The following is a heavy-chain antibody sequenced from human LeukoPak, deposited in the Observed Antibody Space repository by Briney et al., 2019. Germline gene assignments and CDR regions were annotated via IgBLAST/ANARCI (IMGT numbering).Heavy chain of an antibody. Sequence: AGSLRLYCAASGFTCSTYSMNWLRQAPGVELKWISYISSSSRTIYYADSVKGRFTISSDNDKNSVYLQMNSLRDEDTAVYYCARDYYDSSGYFYPHAFDIWGQGTMVTVSS. CDR3: ARDYYDSSGYFYPHAFDI. J-gene: IGHJ3*02. CDR2: ISSSSRTI. V-gene: IGHV3-48*02. D-gene: IGHD3-22*01. CDR1: GFTCSTYS.